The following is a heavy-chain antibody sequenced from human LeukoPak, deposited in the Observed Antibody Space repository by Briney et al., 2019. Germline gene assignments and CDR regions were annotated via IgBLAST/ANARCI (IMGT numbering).Heavy chain of an antibody. CDR1: GFTFSSYS. CDR3: ARESGDVTMIVVSEGYFDY. V-gene: IGHV3-21*01. J-gene: IGHJ4*02. CDR2: ISSSSSYI. D-gene: IGHD3-22*01. Sequence: GGSLRPSCAASGFTFSSYSMNWVRQAPGKGLDWVSSISSSSSYIYYADSVKGRFTISRDNAKNSLYLQMNSLRAEDTAVYYCARESGDVTMIVVSEGYFDYWGQGTLVTVSS.